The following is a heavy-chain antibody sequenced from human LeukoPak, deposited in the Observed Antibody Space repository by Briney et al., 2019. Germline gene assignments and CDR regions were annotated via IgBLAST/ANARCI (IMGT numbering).Heavy chain of an antibody. V-gene: IGHV4-34*01. Sequence: SETLSFTCAVYGGSFSGYYWSWIRQPPGKGLEWIGEINHSGSTNYNPSLKSRVTISVDTSKNQFSLKLSSVTAADTAVYYCARGRGFGELLGWGQGTLVTVSS. D-gene: IGHD3-10*01. CDR3: ARGRGFGELLG. CDR1: GGSFSGYY. J-gene: IGHJ4*02. CDR2: INHSGST.